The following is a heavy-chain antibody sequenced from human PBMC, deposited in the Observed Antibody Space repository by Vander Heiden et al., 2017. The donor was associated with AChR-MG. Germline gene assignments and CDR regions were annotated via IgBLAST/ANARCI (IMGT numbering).Heavy chain of an antibody. Sequence: QVQLVESGGGVVPPGGSLRLSCAASGLTFSSYGMHWVRQAPGKGLEWVAFIRYDGSNKYYADSVKGRFTISRDNSKNTLYLQMNSLRAEDTAVYYCAKWCGGDCYPSWGQGTLVTVSS. D-gene: IGHD2-21*02. J-gene: IGHJ5*02. CDR3: AKWCGGDCYPS. CDR1: GLTFSSYG. CDR2: IRYDGSNK. V-gene: IGHV3-30*02.